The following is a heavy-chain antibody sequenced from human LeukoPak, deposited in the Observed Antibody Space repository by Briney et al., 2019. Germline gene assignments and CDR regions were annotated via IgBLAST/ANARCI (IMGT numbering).Heavy chain of an antibody. V-gene: IGHV2-70*11. CDR1: GFSLSTSGMC. CDR2: IDWDDDK. J-gene: IGHJ4*02. D-gene: IGHD3-10*01. Sequence: SGPALVRPTQTLTLTCTFSGFSLSTSGMCVSWIRQPPGKALEWLARIDWDDDKYYSTSLKTRLTISKDTSKNQVVLTMTNMDPVDTATYYCARTPPYYYGSGSYYPFDYWGLGTLVTVSS. CDR3: ARTPPYYYGSGSYYPFDY.